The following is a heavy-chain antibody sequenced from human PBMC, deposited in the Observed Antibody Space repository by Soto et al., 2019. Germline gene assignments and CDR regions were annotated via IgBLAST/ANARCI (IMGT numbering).Heavy chain of an antibody. Sequence: QIQESGSGLVKPSQTLSLSCAVSGASISSGGYSWSWVRQPPGKALEWIGYIYHRGTTHYNPALRSRVPMSVDESYNQVSLRLTPGTAAETAVYFCVCGPQNNGDKVACVGYDFDHWGPGTQVTVSS. CDR2: IYHRGTT. V-gene: IGHV4-30-2*01. CDR3: VCGPQNNGDKVACVGYDFDH. D-gene: IGHD5-12*01. J-gene: IGHJ4*02. CDR1: GASISSGGYS.